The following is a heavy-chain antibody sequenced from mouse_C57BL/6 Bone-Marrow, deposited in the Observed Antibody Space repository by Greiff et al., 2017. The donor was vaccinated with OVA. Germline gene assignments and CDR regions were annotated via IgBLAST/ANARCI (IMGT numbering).Heavy chain of an antibody. V-gene: IGHV5-4*01. J-gene: IGHJ2*01. Sequence: EVKLQESGGGLVKPGGSLKLSCAASGFTFSSYAMSWVRQTPEKRLEWVATISDGGSYTYYPDNVKGRFTISRDNAKNNLYLQMSHLKSEDTAMYYCARDGRTYYGSSYFDYWGQGTTLTVSS. D-gene: IGHD1-1*01. CDR2: ISDGGSYT. CDR1: GFTFSSYA. CDR3: ARDGRTYYGSSYFDY.